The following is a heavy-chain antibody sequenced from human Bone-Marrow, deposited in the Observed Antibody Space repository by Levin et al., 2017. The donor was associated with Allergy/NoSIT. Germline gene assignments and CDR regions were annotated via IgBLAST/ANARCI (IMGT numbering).Heavy chain of an antibody. CDR2: MSHDGSGQ. Sequence: GESLKISCAASGFTFSNYAMHWVRQAPGKGLEWVAIMSHDGSGQNYADSVKGRFVISRDNSKNTLYLQMNGLRTEDTAVFYCARARQYYAMDVWGQGTTVTVSS. V-gene: IGHV3-30*09. CDR3: ARARQYYAMDV. CDR1: GFTFSNYA. J-gene: IGHJ6*02.